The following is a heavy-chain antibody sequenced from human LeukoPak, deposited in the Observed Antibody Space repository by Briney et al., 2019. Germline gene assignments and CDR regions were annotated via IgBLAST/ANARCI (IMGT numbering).Heavy chain of an antibody. CDR3: AKIRVYDSSGYYGARDAFDI. Sequence: PGASLRLSCAASGFTFSSYAMSWVRQAPGKGLEWVSAISDSGGSTYYADSVKGRFTISRDNSKNTLYLQMNSLRAEDTAVYYCAKIRVYDSSGYYGARDAFDIWGQGTMVTVSS. CDR1: GFTFSSYA. J-gene: IGHJ3*02. V-gene: IGHV3-23*01. D-gene: IGHD3-22*01. CDR2: ISDSGGST.